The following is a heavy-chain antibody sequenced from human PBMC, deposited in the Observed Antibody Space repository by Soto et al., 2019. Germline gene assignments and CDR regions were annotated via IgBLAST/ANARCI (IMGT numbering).Heavy chain of an antibody. D-gene: IGHD4-17*01. CDR1: GFTFSSYA. Sequence: GGSLRLSCAVSGFTFSSYAKYWVRQAPGKGLEWVAVIYSGGPTYYADSVKGRFTISRDNSKNTLYLQMNSLRAEDTAVYYCAAMTTVTTTYYYGMDVWGQGATVTVSS. V-gene: IGHV3-53*01. J-gene: IGHJ6*02. CDR3: AAMTTVTTTYYYGMDV. CDR2: IYSGGPT.